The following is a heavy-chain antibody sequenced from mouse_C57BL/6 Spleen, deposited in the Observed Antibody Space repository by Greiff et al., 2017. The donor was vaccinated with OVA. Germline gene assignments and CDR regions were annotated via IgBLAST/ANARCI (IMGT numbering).Heavy chain of an antibody. D-gene: IGHD2-5*01. CDR2: FYPGSGSI. CDR1: GYTFTEYT. Sequence: QVQLKESGAELVKPGASVKLSCKASGYTFTEYTIHWVKQRSGQGLEWIGWFYPGSGSIKYNEKFKDKATLTADKSSSTVYMELSRLTSEDSAVYFCARHEDSLYSNYSGWYFDVWGTGTTVTVSS. V-gene: IGHV1-62-2*01. CDR3: ARHEDSLYSNYSGWYFDV. J-gene: IGHJ1*03.